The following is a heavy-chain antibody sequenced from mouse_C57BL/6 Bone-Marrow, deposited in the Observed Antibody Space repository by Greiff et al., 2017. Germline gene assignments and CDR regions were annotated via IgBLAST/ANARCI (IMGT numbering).Heavy chain of an antibody. CDR1: GYTFTSYW. D-gene: IGHD1-2*01. Sequence: QVQLQQPGAELVMPGASVKLSCKASGYTFTSYWMHWVKQRPGQGLEWIGEIDPSDSYTNYNQKFKGKSTLTVDKSSRTAYMQLSSLTSEDSAVYYCASEAYGVSMDCWDRGTAVTV. J-gene: IGHJ4*01. CDR3: ASEAYGVSMDC. CDR2: IDPSDSYT. V-gene: IGHV1-69*01.